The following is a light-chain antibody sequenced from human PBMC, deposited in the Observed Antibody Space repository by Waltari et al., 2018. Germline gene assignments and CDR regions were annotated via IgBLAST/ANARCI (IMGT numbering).Light chain of an antibody. J-gene: IGKJ1*01. CDR3: HQYGTSPWT. CDR1: QNVRRGC. CDR2: GAS. Sequence: EIVLTQSPGTLSLSPGERATLSCWASQNVRRGCVAWYQQKPGQAPRLLIYGASSRATGIPDRFRGSGSGTDFTLTISRLEPEDFAVYHCHQYGTSPWTFGQGTKVEIK. V-gene: IGKV3-20*01.